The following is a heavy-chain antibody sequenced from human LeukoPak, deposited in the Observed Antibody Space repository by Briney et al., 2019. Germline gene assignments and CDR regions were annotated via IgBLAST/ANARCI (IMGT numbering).Heavy chain of an antibody. CDR1: GFTLSSYW. V-gene: IGHV3-7*04. CDR3: ARDFSGSGSFCTEGVDY. CDR2: IKQDGSDK. D-gene: IGHD3-10*01. Sequence: PGGSLRLSCAASGFTLSSYWMSWVRQAPGKGLEWVANIKQDGSDKYYVDSVKGRFTISRDNAKNSLYLQMNSLRAEDTAVYYCARDFSGSGSFCTEGVDYWGQGTLVTVSS. J-gene: IGHJ4*02.